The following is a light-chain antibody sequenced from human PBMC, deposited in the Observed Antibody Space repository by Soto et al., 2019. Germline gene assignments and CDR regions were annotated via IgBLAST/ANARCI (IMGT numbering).Light chain of an antibody. V-gene: IGLV1-44*01. Sequence: QSVVTQPPSASGTPGQRVTISCSGTYSNIGDNTVNWYQQVPGTAPKLLIYSDDQRPSGVPDRFSGSRSGSSASLAISGLQSDDEADYYCSAWDVSLNGVIFGGGTKLTVL. CDR3: SAWDVSLNGVI. CDR2: SDD. J-gene: IGLJ2*01. CDR1: YSNIGDNT.